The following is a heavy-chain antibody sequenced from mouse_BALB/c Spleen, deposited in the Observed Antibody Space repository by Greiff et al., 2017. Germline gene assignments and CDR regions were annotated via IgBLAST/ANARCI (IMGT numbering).Heavy chain of an antibody. J-gene: IGHJ2*01. CDR2: ISYDGSN. D-gene: IGHD4-1*01. V-gene: IGHV3-6*02. Sequence: EVKLQESGPGLVKPSQSLSLTCSVTGYSITSGYYWNWIRQFPGNKLEWMGYISYDGSNNYNPSLKNRISITRDTSKNQFFLKLNSVTTEDTATYYCAREANWVPDYWGQGTTLTVSS. CDR3: AREANWVPDY. CDR1: GYSITSGYY.